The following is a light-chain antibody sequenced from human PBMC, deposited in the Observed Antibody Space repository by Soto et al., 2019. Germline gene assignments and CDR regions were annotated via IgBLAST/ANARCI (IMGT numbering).Light chain of an antibody. Sequence: DIPMTQSPSSLSASVGDTVTITCRASQGIKYYLAWYQQKPGKPPKVLIYGTSTLQSGVPSRFSGSGSGTDFSLTISSLQPEDVATYYCQKYNSAPFTFGPGTKVEIK. CDR3: QKYNSAPFT. J-gene: IGKJ3*01. CDR1: QGIKYY. CDR2: GTS. V-gene: IGKV1-27*01.